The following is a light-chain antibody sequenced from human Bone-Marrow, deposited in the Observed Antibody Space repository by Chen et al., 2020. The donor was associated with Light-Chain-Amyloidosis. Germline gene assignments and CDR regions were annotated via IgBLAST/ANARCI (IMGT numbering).Light chain of an antibody. V-gene: IGKV1-33*01. Sequence: DIQMTQSPSSLSASVGDRVTITCQASQDISNYLNWYQQKPGKAPKLLIYDASNLETGVPSRFSGSGSGTEFTFTISSLQPGDSATYYCQQYDNLPATFGGGTKGEIK. CDR2: DAS. CDR1: QDISNY. CDR3: QQYDNLPAT. J-gene: IGKJ4*01.